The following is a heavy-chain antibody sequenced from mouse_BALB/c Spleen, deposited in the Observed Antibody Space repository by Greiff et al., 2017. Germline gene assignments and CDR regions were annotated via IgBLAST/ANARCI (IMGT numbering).Heavy chain of an antibody. D-gene: IGHD1-1*01. V-gene: IGHV5-17*02. CDR3: ARAGGEVVAPFDY. CDR1: GFTFSSFG. CDR2: ISSGSSTI. J-gene: IGHJ2*01. Sequence: EVKVEESGGGLVQPGGSRKLSCAASGFTFSSFGMHWVRQAPEKGLEWVAYISSGSSTIYYADTVKGRFTISRDNPKNTLFLQMTSLRSEDTAMYYCARAGGEVVAPFDYWGQGTTLTVSS.